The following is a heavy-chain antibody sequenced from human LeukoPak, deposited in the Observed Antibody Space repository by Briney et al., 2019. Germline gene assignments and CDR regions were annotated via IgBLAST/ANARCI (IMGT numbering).Heavy chain of an antibody. Sequence: GGSLRLSCVASGLPIADFAMHWVRQAPGKGLEWVSLISGDGVSTFYADSVKSRFSISRDNSKNSPYLEMNSLRTEDAAMYYCAKESGKFDYWGQGTLVAVSS. CDR1: GLPIADFA. V-gene: IGHV3-43*02. CDR3: AKESGKFDY. J-gene: IGHJ4*02. CDR2: ISGDGVST.